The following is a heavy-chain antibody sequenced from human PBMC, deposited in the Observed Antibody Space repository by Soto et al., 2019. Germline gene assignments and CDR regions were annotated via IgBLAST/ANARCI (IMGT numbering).Heavy chain of an antibody. CDR2: INAGNGNT. CDR3: ARGAGRSGPTTYFDY. J-gene: IGHJ4*02. V-gene: IGHV1-3*01. Sequence: QVQLVQSGAEVKKPGASVKVSCKASGYTFTSYAMHWVRQAPGQRLEWMGWINAGNGNTKYSQKFQGRVTITRDTSASTAYMELSSLRSEDTAVYYCARGAGRSGPTTYFDYWGQGTLVTVSS. CDR1: GYTFTSYA. D-gene: IGHD3-3*01.